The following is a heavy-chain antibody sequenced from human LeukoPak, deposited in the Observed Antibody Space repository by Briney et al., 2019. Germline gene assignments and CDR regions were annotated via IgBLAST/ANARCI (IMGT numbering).Heavy chain of an antibody. CDR3: ATTYDYPSGGYDY. Sequence: PSETLSLTCTVSGGSISSSSYHWGWIRQPPGKGLEWIGSIYYTGTTYYNPSLKSRVTISVDTSKNQFSLKVSSLTAADTAVYYCATTYDYPSGGYDYWGQGTLVTVSS. J-gene: IGHJ4*02. D-gene: IGHD2-15*01. V-gene: IGHV4-39*01. CDR2: IYYTGTT. CDR1: GGSISSSSYH.